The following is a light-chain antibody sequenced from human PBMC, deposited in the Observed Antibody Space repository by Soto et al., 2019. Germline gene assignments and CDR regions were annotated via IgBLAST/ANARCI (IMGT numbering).Light chain of an antibody. CDR1: QGIITY. Sequence: IQMTQSPSSLSASVGDIVTITFRASQGIITYLNLYLQKPGKAPKLLIYAASSLQSGVPSRFSGSGSETDFTLTISSLQPEDFATYYCLQDYNYPRTFGQGTKVDIK. CDR3: LQDYNYPRT. J-gene: IGKJ1*01. CDR2: AAS. V-gene: IGKV1-6*01.